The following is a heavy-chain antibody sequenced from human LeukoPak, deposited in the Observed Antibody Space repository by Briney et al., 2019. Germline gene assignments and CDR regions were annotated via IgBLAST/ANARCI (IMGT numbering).Heavy chain of an antibody. V-gene: IGHV3-21*01. CDR2: ISSSSSYI. CDR1: GFTFSSYS. J-gene: IGHJ6*03. CDR3: AKDCPDYYYYYMDV. Sequence: PGGSLRLSCAASGFTFSSYSMNWVRQAPGKGLEWVSSISSSSSYIYYADSVKGRFTISRDNAKNSLYLQMNSLRAEDTAVYYCAKDCPDYYYYYMDVWGKGTTVTISS.